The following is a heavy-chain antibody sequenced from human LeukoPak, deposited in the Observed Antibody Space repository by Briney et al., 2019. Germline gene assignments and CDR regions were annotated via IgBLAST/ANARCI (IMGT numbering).Heavy chain of an antibody. CDR1: GFTFSSYG. D-gene: IGHD3-9*01. J-gene: IGHJ4*02. CDR2: ISYDGSNK. V-gene: IGHV3-30*18. CDR3: AKVSPHYDILTHPASYFDY. Sequence: PGGPLRLSCAASGFTFSSYGMHWVRQAPGKGLEWVAVISYDGSNKYYADSVKGRFTISRDNSKNTLYLQMNSLRAEDTAVYYCAKVSPHYDILTHPASYFDYWGQGTLVTVSS.